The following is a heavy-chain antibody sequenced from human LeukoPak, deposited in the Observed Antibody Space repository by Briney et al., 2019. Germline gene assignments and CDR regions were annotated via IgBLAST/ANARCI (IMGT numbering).Heavy chain of an antibody. CDR3: ARDRRGQQLDG. Sequence: PSETLSLTCTVSGGSITSGSYYWSWIRQPAGKGLEWIGRIYTSGSTNYNPSLKSRVTMSVDTSKNQFSLKLSSVTAADTAVYYCARDRRGQQLDGWSQGTLVTVSS. J-gene: IGHJ4*02. CDR2: IYTSGST. D-gene: IGHD6-13*01. V-gene: IGHV4-61*02. CDR1: GGSITSGSYY.